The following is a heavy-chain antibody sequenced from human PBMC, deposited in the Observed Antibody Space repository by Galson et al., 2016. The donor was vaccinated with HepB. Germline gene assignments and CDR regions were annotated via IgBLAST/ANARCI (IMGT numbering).Heavy chain of an antibody. CDR1: GFTFNAHW. Sequence: SLRLSCAASGFTFNAHWMNWVRQAPGKGLEWVANIRGDGIVSYYAESVRGRFTISRDNAKNSLYLQMNGLRVDETAVYYCSREMTVSYFDWGQGTLVTVSS. D-gene: IGHD3-10*01. J-gene: IGHJ4*02. V-gene: IGHV3-7*01. CDR2: IRGDGIVS. CDR3: SREMTVSYFD.